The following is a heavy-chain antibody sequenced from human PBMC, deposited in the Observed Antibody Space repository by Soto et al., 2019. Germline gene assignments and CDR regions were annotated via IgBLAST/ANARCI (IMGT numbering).Heavy chain of an antibody. V-gene: IGHV3-74*03. Sequence: PGGSLRLSCAASGFTFSSYAMSWVRQAPGKGLEWVSRINNDGSSTMYADSVKGRFTVARDNVKNTIYLQMNSLRVEDTAVYYCARDPGYSNVLLEHWGQGRPVTVSS. CDR1: GFTFSSYA. J-gene: IGHJ4*02. D-gene: IGHD4-4*01. CDR2: INNDGSST. CDR3: ARDPGYSNVLLEH.